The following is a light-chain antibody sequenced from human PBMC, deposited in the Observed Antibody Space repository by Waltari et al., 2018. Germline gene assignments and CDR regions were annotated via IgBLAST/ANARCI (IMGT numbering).Light chain of an antibody. V-gene: IGLV1-40*01. CDR3: QSYDSSLSGWV. J-gene: IGLJ3*02. CDR1: SANIGHGYD. CDR2: GNS. Sequence: QPVLTQPPSVSGAPGQRVTISCTGSSANIGHGYDVHWYQKLPGTAPKLLIYGNSNRPSGVPDRFSGSKSGTSASLAITGLQAEDEADYYCQSYDSSLSGWVFGGGTKLTVL.